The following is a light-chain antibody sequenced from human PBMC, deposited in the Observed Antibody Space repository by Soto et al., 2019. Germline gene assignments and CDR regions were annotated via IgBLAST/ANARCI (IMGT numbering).Light chain of an antibody. Sequence: DIQMTQSPSSVSASIGDRVTITCRASQGISTWLAWYQQKPGRAPKLLIFGASSLQSGVPSRFSGSGSGTDFALTISSPQPEDFAVYYCQQSNSFPYTFGQGTKLEIK. V-gene: IGKV1-12*01. CDR3: QQSNSFPYT. J-gene: IGKJ2*01. CDR2: GAS. CDR1: QGISTW.